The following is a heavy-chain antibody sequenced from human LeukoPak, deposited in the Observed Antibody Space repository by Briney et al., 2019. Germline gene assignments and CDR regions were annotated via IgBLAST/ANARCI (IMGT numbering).Heavy chain of an antibody. CDR3: ARRRNSMVRGRRSYYFDY. CDR2: IYHSGST. D-gene: IGHD3-10*01. J-gene: IGHJ4*02. V-gene: IGHV4-4*02. Sequence: PSETLSLTCAVSGGSISSSNWWSWFRQPPGKGLEWSGGIYHSGSTTYNTSFKNRVTISVVTSKNQFSLKLSSVTAADTAVYYCARRRNSMVRGRRSYYFDYWGKGTLVTVSS. CDR1: GGSISSSNW.